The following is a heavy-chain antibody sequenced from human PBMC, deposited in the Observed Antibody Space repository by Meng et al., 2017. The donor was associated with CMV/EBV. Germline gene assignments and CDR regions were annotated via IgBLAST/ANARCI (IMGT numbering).Heavy chain of an antibody. CDR1: GGSISSGDYY. CDR2: IYYSGST. V-gene: IGHV4-30-4*08. CDR3: AGASFWSGYYDY. Sequence: SETLSLTCTVSGGSISSGDYYWSWIRQPPGKGLEWIGYIYYSGSTYYNPSLKSRVTISVDTSQHQFSLKLSSLTAADTAVYYRAGASFWSGYYDYWGQGTLVTVSS. D-gene: IGHD3-3*01. J-gene: IGHJ4*02.